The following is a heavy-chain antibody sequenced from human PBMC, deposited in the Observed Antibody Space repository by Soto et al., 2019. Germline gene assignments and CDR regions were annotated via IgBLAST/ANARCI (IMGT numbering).Heavy chain of an antibody. Sequence: GKGLEWVSGISGSGGSTYYADSVKGRFTISRDNSKNTLYLQMNSLRVEDMAVYYCARSLAGTRNWFGTPGQGIL. CDR2: ISGSGGST. D-gene: IGHD6-19*01. CDR3: ARSLAGTRNWFGT. J-gene: IGHJ5*02. V-gene: IGHV3-23*01.